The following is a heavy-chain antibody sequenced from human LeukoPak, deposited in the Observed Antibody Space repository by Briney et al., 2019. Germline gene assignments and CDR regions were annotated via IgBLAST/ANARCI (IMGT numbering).Heavy chain of an antibody. CDR2: FDPEDGET. J-gene: IGHJ4*02. D-gene: IGHD2-15*01. CDR1: GYTLTELS. Sequence: ASVKVSCKVSGYTLTELSMHWVRQAPGKGLEWMGGFDPEDGETIYAQKFQGRVTMTEDTSTDTVYMELSSLRSEDTAVYYCARVLPTQGYCSGGSCYGGYFDYWGQGTLVTVSS. V-gene: IGHV1-24*01. CDR3: ARVLPTQGYCSGGSCYGGYFDY.